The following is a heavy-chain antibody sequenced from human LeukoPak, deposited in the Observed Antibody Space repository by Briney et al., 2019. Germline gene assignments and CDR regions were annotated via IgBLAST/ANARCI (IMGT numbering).Heavy chain of an antibody. Sequence: GGSLRLSCAASGFSFSSYEMNWVRPAPGKGLEWVSYISSSGSTKYYADSVKGRFTISRDNARNSLYLQMNSLRAEDTAVYYCARGSFDYWGQGTLVTVSS. V-gene: IGHV3-48*03. J-gene: IGHJ4*02. CDR3: ARGSFDY. CDR1: GFSFSSYE. CDR2: ISSSGSTK.